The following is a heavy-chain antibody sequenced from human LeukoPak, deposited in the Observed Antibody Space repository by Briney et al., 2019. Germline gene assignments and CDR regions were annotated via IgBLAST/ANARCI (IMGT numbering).Heavy chain of an antibody. J-gene: IGHJ4*02. CDR1: GYSISNGYY. V-gene: IGHV4-38-2*02. D-gene: IGHD6-19*01. CDR2: IYRSGST. Sequence: SETLSLTXTVSGYSISNGYYWDWIRQPPGRGLEWIGNIYRSGSTSYNPSLKSRVTISVDTSKNQFSLKVNSVTAADTAVYYCARRHSSGWFYYWGQGTLVTVSS. CDR3: ARRHSSGWFYY.